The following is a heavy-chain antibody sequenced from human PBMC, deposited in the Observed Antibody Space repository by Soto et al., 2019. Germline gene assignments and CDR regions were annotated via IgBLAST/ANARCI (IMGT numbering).Heavy chain of an antibody. CDR2: VSLDSYNL. V-gene: IGHV3-48*02. D-gene: IGHD3-3*01. J-gene: IGHJ6*02. Sequence: PGGSLRLSWKASGYDFRTYTMKWVRHSPGQGLEWIACVSLDSYNLHYADSLKGRFTISRDDAENSLYLQMESLRDEDTATYYCARRYYDYVWGQGTTVTVSS. CDR1: GYDFRTYT. CDR3: ARRYYDYV.